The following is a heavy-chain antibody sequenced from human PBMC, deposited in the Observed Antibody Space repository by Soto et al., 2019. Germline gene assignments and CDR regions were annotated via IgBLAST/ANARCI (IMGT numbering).Heavy chain of an antibody. CDR2: ISAYNGNT. D-gene: IGHD3-22*01. CDR3: ARDFYYYDSSGYPGD. V-gene: IGHV1-18*01. J-gene: IGHJ4*02. CDR1: GYTFTSYG. Sequence: ASVKVSCKASGYTFTSYGISWVRQAPGQGLEWMGWISAYNGNTNYAQKLQGRVTMTTDTSTSTAYMELRSLRSDDTAVYYCARDFYYYDSSGYPGDWGQGTLVTVSS.